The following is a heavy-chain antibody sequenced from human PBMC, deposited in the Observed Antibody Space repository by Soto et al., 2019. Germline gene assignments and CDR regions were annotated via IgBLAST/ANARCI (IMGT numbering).Heavy chain of an antibody. CDR1: GYTFTGYY. Sequence: ASVKVSCKASGYTFTGYYMHWVRKAPGQGLEWMGWINPNSGGTNYAQKFQGWVTMTRDTSISTAYMELSRLRSDDTAVYYCARDRIPGYYGSGIPFDYWGQGTLVTVSS. CDR3: ARDRIPGYYGSGIPFDY. D-gene: IGHD3-10*01. V-gene: IGHV1-2*04. CDR2: INPNSGGT. J-gene: IGHJ4*02.